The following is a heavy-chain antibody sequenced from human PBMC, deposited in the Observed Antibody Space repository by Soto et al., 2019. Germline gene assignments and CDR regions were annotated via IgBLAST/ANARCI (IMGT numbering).Heavy chain of an antibody. CDR3: ATGLLAAAPLNY. J-gene: IGHJ4*02. CDR2: IIPLSASA. CDR1: GVTFSDYA. Sequence: QVQLVQSGAEVKKPGSSVKVSCGASGVTFSDYAISWVRQAPGQGLEWMGGIIPLSASAKFAQKFQGRVTITADKSTRTAYMELTSVRSEDTAVYYCATGLLAAAPLNYWGQGTLVTVSS. V-gene: IGHV1-69*06. D-gene: IGHD6-13*01.